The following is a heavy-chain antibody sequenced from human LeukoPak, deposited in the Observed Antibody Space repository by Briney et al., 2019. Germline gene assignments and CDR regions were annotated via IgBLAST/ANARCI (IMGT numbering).Heavy chain of an antibody. CDR1: GGSISSSSYY. Sequence: ASETLSLTCTVSGGSISSSSYYWGWIRQPPGKGLEWIGSIYYSGSAYYDPSLKSRVTISVDTSKNQFSLKLSSVTAADTAVYYCASTVGTAMVNYWGQGTLVTVSS. V-gene: IGHV4-39*01. J-gene: IGHJ4*02. CDR2: IYYSGSA. CDR3: ASTVGTAMVNY. D-gene: IGHD5-18*01.